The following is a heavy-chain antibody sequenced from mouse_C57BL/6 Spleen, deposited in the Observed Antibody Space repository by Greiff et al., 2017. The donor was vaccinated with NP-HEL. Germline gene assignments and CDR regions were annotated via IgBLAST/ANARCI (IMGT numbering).Heavy chain of an antibody. V-gene: IGHV5-17*01. Sequence: EVKLMESGGGLVKPGGSLKLSCAASGFTFSDYGMHWVRQAPEKGLEWVAYISSGSSTNYYADTVKGRFTISRDNAKNTLFLQMTRLRSEDTAMYYCARKMGDYWGQGTTLTVSS. CDR3: ARKMGDY. J-gene: IGHJ2*01. CDR2: ISSGSSTN. CDR1: GFTFSDYG. D-gene: IGHD2-3*01.